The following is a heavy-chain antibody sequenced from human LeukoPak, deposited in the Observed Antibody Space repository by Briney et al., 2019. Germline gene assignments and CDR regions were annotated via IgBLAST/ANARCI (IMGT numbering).Heavy chain of an antibody. CDR3: AKQSAGSAAWYSLHYDF. V-gene: IGHV3-33*06. CDR2: IWFDGGTK. D-gene: IGHD6-13*01. J-gene: IGHJ4*02. CDR1: GFIFSSYG. Sequence: GGSLRLSCAASGFIFSSYGMHWVRQAPGKGLEWVATIWFDGGTKYYADSVKGRFTISRDNSKDTLYLQMNGLRAEDTAVYFCAKQSAGSAAWYSLHYDFWGQGTLVTVSS.